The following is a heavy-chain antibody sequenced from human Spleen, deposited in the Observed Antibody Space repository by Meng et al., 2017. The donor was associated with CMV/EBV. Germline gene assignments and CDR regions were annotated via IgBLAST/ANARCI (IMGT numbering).Heavy chain of an antibody. CDR3: ARSDFWSGYPYFDY. CDR2: SRNKANSYTT. Sequence: GESLKISCAASGFTFSSYWMHWVRQAPGKGLEWVGRSRNKANSYTTEYAASVKGRFTISRDDSKDSLFLQMSSLETEDTAVYYCARSDFWSGYPYFDYWGQGTLVTVSS. CDR1: GFTFSSYW. J-gene: IGHJ4*02. V-gene: IGHV3-72*01. D-gene: IGHD3-3*01.